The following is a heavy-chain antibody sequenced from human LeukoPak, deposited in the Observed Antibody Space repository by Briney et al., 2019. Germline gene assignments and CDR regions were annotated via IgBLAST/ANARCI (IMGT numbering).Heavy chain of an antibody. CDR1: GGSFSGYY. J-gene: IGHJ6*03. Sequence: PSETLSLTCAVYGGSFSGYYWSWIRQPPGKGLEWIGEINHSGSTNYNPSLKSRVTISVDTSKNQFSLKLSSVTAADTAVYYCARMASEWLKPYYYYYYMDVWGKGTTVTVSS. D-gene: IGHD3-3*01. CDR2: INHSGST. V-gene: IGHV4-34*01. CDR3: ARMASEWLKPYYYYYYMDV.